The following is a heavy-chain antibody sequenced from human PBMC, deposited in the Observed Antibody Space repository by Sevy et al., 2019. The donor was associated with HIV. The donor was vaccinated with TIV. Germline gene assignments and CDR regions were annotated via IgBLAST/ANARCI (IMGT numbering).Heavy chain of an antibody. CDR2: ILYSGST. J-gene: IGHJ5*02. V-gene: IGHV4-59*01. CDR3: ARRVPCGNWFDP. CDR1: GDSMNTYY. Sequence: SETLSLTCTVTGDSMNTYYWAWIRQPPGKSLGWVGYILYSGSTYYSPSLKSRVTMALDKSKNEVSLRLSSVTAADTAVYCGARRVPCGNWFDPWGQGSLVTVSS. D-gene: IGHD2-21*01.